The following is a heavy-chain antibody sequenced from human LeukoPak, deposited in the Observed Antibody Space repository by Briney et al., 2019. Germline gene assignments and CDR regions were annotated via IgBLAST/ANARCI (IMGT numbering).Heavy chain of an antibody. CDR2: MSNDGING. CDR3: AKEDYGGNSRWLDP. D-gene: IGHD4-23*01. V-gene: IGHV3-30*18. CDR1: GFTFSSYD. J-gene: IGHJ5*02. Sequence: GRSLRLSCAASGFTFSSYDMHWVRQAPGKGLEWVAVMSNDGINGNYAVSVKGRFTVSRDISKSILYLQMNGLRGDDTAVYYCAKEDYGGNSRWLDPWGQGTLVTVSS.